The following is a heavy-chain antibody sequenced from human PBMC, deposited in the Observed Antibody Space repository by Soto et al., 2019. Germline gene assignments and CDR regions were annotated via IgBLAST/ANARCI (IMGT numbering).Heavy chain of an antibody. V-gene: IGHV2-5*02. CDR2: IYWDDDK. Sequence: QITLKESGPTLVKPTQTLTLTCTFSGFSLTTAGVGVGWIRQPPGKALEWLALIYWDDDKRYSPSLKSRLTIXTDXSXIQVVLTMTNMDPVDTATYYCAHSYGEGQYYYGMDVWGQGTTVTVSS. D-gene: IGHD4-17*01. CDR1: GFSLTTAGVG. J-gene: IGHJ6*02. CDR3: AHSYGEGQYYYGMDV.